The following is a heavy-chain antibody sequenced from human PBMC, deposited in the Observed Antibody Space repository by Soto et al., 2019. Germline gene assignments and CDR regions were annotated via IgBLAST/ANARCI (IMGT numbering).Heavy chain of an antibody. CDR1: GFTVSSNY. CDR3: ARGWQLDPIDY. J-gene: IGHJ4*02. D-gene: IGHD6-13*01. Sequence: EVPLVESGGGLIQPGGSLRLSCAASGFTVSSNYMTWVRQAPGGGLEWLSVIYGGETTHYADSVKGRFTISRDKSKNTVDLQMNRLRDEDTAVYYGARGWQLDPIDYWGQGTLVTVSS. V-gene: IGHV3-53*01. CDR2: IYGGETT.